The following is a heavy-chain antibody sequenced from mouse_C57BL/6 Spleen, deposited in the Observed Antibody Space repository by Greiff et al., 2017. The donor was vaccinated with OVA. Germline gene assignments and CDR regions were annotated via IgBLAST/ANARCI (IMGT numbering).Heavy chain of an antibody. Sequence: VQLQESGAELVRPGTSVKMSCKASGYTFTNYWIGWAKQRPGHGLEWIGDIYPGGGYTNYNEKFKGKATLTADKSSSTAYKQFSSLTSEDSAIYYCARWDDGYYWGQGTTLTVSS. V-gene: IGHV1-63*01. D-gene: IGHD2-3*01. CDR3: ARWDDGYY. CDR2: IYPGGGYT. CDR1: GYTFTNYW. J-gene: IGHJ2*01.